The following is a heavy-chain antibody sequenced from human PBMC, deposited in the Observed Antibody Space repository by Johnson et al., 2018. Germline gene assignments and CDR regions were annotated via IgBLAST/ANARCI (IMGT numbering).Heavy chain of an antibody. D-gene: IGHD3-10*01. V-gene: IGHV3-23*01. CDR2: ITESGGRT. Sequence: GGDLVQPGVSVRLACEVSGFNFDYYAMAWVRQAPGQGLEWVSAITESGGRTHSADFVQGRFDITRDNSKNSLFPQLSSLRVDDTAVYYCARVPRLVRGVVSGFDFWGQGILVTVSS. CDR1: GFNFDYYA. J-gene: IGHJ4*02. CDR3: ARVPRLVRGVVSGFDF.